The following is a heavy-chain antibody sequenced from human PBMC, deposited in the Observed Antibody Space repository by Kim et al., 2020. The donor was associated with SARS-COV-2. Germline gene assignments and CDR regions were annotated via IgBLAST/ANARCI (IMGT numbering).Heavy chain of an antibody. J-gene: IGHJ6*02. V-gene: IGHV1-18*04. CDR2: ISAYNGNT. CDR1: GYTFTSYG. Sequence: ASVKVSCKASGYTFTSYGISWVRQAPGQGLEWMGWISAYNGNTNYAQKLQGRVTMTTDTSTSTAYMELRSLRSDDTAVYYCAREGYSSSWGYYYYYGMDVWGQETTVTVSS. CDR3: AREGYSSSWGYYYYYGMDV. D-gene: IGHD6-13*01.